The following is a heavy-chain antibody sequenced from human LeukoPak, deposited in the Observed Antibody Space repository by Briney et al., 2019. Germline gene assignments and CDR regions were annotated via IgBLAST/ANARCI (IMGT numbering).Heavy chain of an antibody. CDR2: IIPILGIA. V-gene: IGHV1-69*04. D-gene: IGHD2-2*01. CDR1: RCTFSSYA. Sequence: SVNVSCKASRCTFSSYAISWVRQAPGQGLEWMGRIIPILGIANYAQKFQGRVTITADKSTTTAYMELSSLRSEDTAVYYCARGYCSSTSCYAPIDYWGQGTLVTVSS. CDR3: ARGYCSSTSCYAPIDY. J-gene: IGHJ4*02.